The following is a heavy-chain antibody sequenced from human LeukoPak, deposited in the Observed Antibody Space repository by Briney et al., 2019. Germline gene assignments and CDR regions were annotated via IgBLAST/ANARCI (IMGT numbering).Heavy chain of an antibody. CDR1: GGSISSYY. CDR3: ARRGSSGWYLDY. J-gene: IGHJ4*02. Sequence: SETLSLTCTVSGGSISSYYWSWIRQPPGKGLEWIGYIYYSGSTNYNPSLKSRVTISVDTSKNQFSLKLSSVTAADTAVYYCARRGSSGWYLDYWGQGTLVTVSS. V-gene: IGHV4-59*08. D-gene: IGHD6-19*01. CDR2: IYYSGST.